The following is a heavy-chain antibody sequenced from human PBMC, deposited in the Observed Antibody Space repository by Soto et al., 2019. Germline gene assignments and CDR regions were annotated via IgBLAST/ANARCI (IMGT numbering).Heavy chain of an antibody. V-gene: IGHV1-18*01. CDR3: ARENSYFDY. CDR1: GYTFSNFG. Sequence: QIQLLQSGAEVKKPGASVKVTCKASGYTFSNFGISWVRQAPGQGLEWMGWISTYNANANYAQKFQGRLTMTADTSTSTAYMELRSLRSDDTAVHYCARENSYFDYWGQGTLVIVSS. J-gene: IGHJ4*02. CDR2: ISTYNANA.